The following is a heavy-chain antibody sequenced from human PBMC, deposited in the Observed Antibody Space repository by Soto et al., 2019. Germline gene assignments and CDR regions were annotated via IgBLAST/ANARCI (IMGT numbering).Heavy chain of an antibody. CDR3: ARIRSGGSYPNYYFDY. V-gene: IGHV1-2*04. CDR1: GYTFTGYY. J-gene: IGHJ4*02. D-gene: IGHD2-15*01. Sequence: ASVKVSCKASGYTFTGYYMHWVRQAPGQGLEWMGWINPNSGGTNYAQKFQGWVTMTRDTSISTAYMELSRLRSDDTAVYYCARIRSGGSYPNYYFDYWGQGTLVTVSS. CDR2: INPNSGGT.